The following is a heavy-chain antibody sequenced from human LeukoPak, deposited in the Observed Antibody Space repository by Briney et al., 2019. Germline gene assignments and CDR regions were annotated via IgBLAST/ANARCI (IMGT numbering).Heavy chain of an antibody. Sequence: PGGSLRLSCAASGFTFDDYAMHWVRQAPGKGLEWVSGISWNSGSIGYADSVKGRFTISRDNAKNSLYLQMNSLRAEDTALYYCAKDRGAAAGKRDYYYYYNGMDVWGQGTTVTVSS. CDR3: AKDRGAAAGKRDYYYYYNGMDV. D-gene: IGHD6-13*01. V-gene: IGHV3-9*01. J-gene: IGHJ6*02. CDR1: GFTFDDYA. CDR2: ISWNSGSI.